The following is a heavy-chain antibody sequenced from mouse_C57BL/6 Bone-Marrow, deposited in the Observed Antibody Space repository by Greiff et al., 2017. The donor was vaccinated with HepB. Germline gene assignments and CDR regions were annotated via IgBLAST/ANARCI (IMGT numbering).Heavy chain of an antibody. CDR2: INPNNGGT. D-gene: IGHD2-3*01. CDR3: ARSPYDFDY. V-gene: IGHV1-26*01. J-gene: IGHJ2*01. Sequence: VQLQQSGPELVKPGASVKISCKASGYTFTDYYMNWVKQSHGKSLEWIGDINPNNGGTSYNQKFKGKATLTVDKSSSTAYMELRSLTSEDSAVYYCARSPYDFDYWGQGTTLTVSS. CDR1: GYTFTDYY.